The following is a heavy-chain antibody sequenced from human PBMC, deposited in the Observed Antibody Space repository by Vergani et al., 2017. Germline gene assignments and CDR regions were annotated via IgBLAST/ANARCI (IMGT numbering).Heavy chain of an antibody. D-gene: IGHD6-19*01. CDR2: IKQDGSEK. J-gene: IGHJ5*02. V-gene: IGHV3-7*01. Sequence: EVQLVESGGGLVQPGRSLRLSCAASGFTFSSYWMSWVRQAPGKGLEWVANIKQDGSEKYYVDSVKGRFTISRDNAKNSLYLQMNSLRAEDTAVYYCARARYSSGWYWFDPWGQGTLVTVSS. CDR3: ARARYSSGWYWFDP. CDR1: GFTFSSYW.